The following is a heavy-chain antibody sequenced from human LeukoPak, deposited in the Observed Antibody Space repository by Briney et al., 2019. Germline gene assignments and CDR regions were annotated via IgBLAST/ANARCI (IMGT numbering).Heavy chain of an antibody. Sequence: GRSLRLSCAASGFTFSSYAMHWVRQAPGKGLEWVAVTSYDGSNKYCADSVKGRFTISRDNSKNALYLLMNSLRAEDTAVYYCARPRSSIYYYYGMDVWGKGTTVTVSS. J-gene: IGHJ6*04. CDR2: TSYDGSNK. CDR1: GFTFSSYA. V-gene: IGHV3-30*04. CDR3: ARPRSSIYYYYGMDV.